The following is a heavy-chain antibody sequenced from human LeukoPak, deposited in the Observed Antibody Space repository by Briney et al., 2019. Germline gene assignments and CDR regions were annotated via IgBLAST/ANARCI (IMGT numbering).Heavy chain of an antibody. J-gene: IGHJ4*02. CDR3: ARNTSAWSPLGETQSAPHCFDS. D-gene: IGHD6-19*01. CDR2: IYNTGST. V-gene: IGHV4-38-2*01. Sequence: SETLSLTCGVSGNFISRGYYWAWIRQPPGKGLEWIGSIYNTGSTYYNPSLNSRVTISIDTSKNQFSLKLSSVTAADTAVYYCARNTSAWSPLGETQSAPHCFDSWGQGTLVTVSS. CDR1: GNFISRGYY.